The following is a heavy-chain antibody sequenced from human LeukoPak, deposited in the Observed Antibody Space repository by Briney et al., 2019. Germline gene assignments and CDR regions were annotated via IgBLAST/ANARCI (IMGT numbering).Heavy chain of an antibody. J-gene: IGHJ4*02. CDR2: INHIGST. D-gene: IGHD2-2*01. V-gene: IGHV4-34*01. Sequence: SETLSLTCAVYGGSFSGYYRSWIRQPPAKGLEWIGEINHIGSTHYNPSLKSRVTISVDTSKNQFSLKLSSVTAADTAVYYCARGSRTPFRIVVVPAAIDYWGQGTLVTVSS. CDR3: ARGSRTPFRIVVVPAAIDY. CDR1: GGSFSGYY.